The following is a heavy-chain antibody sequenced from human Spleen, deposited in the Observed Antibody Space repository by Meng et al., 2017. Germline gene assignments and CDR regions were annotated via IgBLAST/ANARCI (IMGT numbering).Heavy chain of an antibody. V-gene: IGHV4-39*07. J-gene: IGHJ4*02. Sequence: SETLSLTCSVSGGSTSSSGYYWAWIRQPSGKGLEWIGSIYYSGLTYYNPSLKSRVTISLDTSRNQFSLKLSSVTAADTAVYYCARDMGGSGFPGDSWGQGTLVTVSS. D-gene: IGHD3-10*01. CDR1: GGSTSSSGYY. CDR2: IYYSGLT. CDR3: ARDMGGSGFPGDS.